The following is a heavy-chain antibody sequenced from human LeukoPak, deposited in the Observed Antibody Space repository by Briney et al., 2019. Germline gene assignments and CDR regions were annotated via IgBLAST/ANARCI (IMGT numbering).Heavy chain of an antibody. CDR2: ISGSSRHK. J-gene: IGHJ4*02. CDR1: GFTFSSYT. D-gene: IGHD6-13*01. V-gene: IGHV3-21*01. CDR3: ARTANFAAGYYIDY. Sequence: PGESLRLSCAASGFTFSSYTMNWVRQAPGKGLEWVSSISGSSRHKYYADSVKGRFTISRDNAKNSLYLQMNSLRAEDTAVYYCARTANFAAGYYIDYWGQGTLVTVS.